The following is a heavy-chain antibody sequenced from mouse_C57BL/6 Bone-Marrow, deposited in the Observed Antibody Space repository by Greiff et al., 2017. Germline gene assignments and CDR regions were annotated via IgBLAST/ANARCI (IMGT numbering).Heavy chain of an antibody. Sequence: VQLQQSGPGLVQPSQSLSISCTVSGFSLTSYGVPWVRQSPGQGLEWLGVIWRGGSTDYNAAFISRLSLSKDHSKSQVFFKMNSFQADDTAIYYWSRSGRGVDYGGQGTSVTVSA. CDR2: IWRGGST. D-gene: IGHD4-1*01. J-gene: IGHJ4*01. CDR3: SRSGRGVDY. V-gene: IGHV2-2*01. CDR1: GFSLTSYG.